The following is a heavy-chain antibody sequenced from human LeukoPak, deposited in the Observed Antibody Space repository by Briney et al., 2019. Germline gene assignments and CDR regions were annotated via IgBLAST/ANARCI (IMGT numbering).Heavy chain of an antibody. CDR2: INHSGST. Sequence: SETLSLTCAVYGGSFSGYYWSWIRQPPGKGLEWIGEINHSGSTNYNPSLKSRVTISVDTSKNQFSLKLSSVTAADTAVYYCARAYYDILTGYYYMDVWGKGTTVTVSS. V-gene: IGHV4-34*01. CDR3: ARAYYDILTGYYYMDV. CDR1: GGSFSGYY. J-gene: IGHJ6*03. D-gene: IGHD3-9*01.